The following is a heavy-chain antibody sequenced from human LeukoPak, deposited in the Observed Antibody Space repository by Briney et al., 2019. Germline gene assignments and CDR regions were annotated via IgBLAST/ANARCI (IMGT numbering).Heavy chain of an antibody. CDR1: GYTLTELS. CDR2: FDPEDGET. D-gene: IGHD2-2*01. Sequence: ASVKVSCKVSGYTLTELSMHWVRQAPGKGLEWMGGFDPEDGETIYARKFQGRVTMTEDTSTDTAYMELSSLRSEDTAVYYCAGTSVVPAAMDYWGQGTLVTVSS. J-gene: IGHJ4*02. CDR3: AGTSVVPAAMDY. V-gene: IGHV1-24*01.